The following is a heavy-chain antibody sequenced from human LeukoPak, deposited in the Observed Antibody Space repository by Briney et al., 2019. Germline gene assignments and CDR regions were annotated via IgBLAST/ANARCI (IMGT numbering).Heavy chain of an antibody. Sequence: SETLSLTCTVSAGSISSYYWSWIRQPPGKGLEWIGYIYYSGTTNYNPSLKSRVTISVDTSKNQFSLELSSVTAADTAVYYCARLSSGSSSWYDIDYWGQGTLVTVSS. J-gene: IGHJ4*02. CDR1: AGSISSYY. D-gene: IGHD6-13*01. CDR3: ARLSSGSSSWYDIDY. V-gene: IGHV4-59*08. CDR2: IYYSGTT.